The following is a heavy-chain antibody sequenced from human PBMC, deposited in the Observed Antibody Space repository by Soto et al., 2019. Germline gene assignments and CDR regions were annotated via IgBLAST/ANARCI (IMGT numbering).Heavy chain of an antibody. CDR2: ISGSGGST. J-gene: IGHJ3*02. V-gene: IGHV3-23*01. D-gene: IGHD2-15*01. Sequence: GGSLRLSCAASGFTFSSYAMSWVRQAPGKGLEWVSAISGSGGSTYYADSVKGRFTISRDNSKNTLYLQMNSLRAEDTAVYYCAKAGYCSGGSCYSGAFDIWGQGTMVTVSS. CDR1: GFTFSSYA. CDR3: AKAGYCSGGSCYSGAFDI.